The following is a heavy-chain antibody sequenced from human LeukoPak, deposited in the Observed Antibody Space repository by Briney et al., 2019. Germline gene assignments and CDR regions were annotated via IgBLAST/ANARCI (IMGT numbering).Heavy chain of an antibody. J-gene: IGHJ3*02. CDR3: ARVGSGYEYIRAFDI. D-gene: IGHD5-12*01. CDR1: GGSISSGSYY. CDR2: IYTSGST. V-gene: IGHV4-61*02. Sequence: PSETLSLTCTVSGGSISSGSYYWSWIRQPAGKGLEWIGRIYTSGSTNYNPSLKSRVTISVDTSKNQFSLKLSSVTAADTAVYYCARVGSGYEYIRAFDIWGQGTMVTVSS.